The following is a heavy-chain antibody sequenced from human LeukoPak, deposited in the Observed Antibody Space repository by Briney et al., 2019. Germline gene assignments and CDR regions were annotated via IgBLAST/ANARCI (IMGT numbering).Heavy chain of an antibody. CDR2: ISAYNGNT. D-gene: IGHD3-22*01. CDR1: GYTFTSYG. Sequence: ASVKVSCKASGYTFTSYGISWVRQAPGQGLEWMGWISAYNGNTNYAQKLQGRVTMTTDTSTSTAYMELRSLRSDDTAVYYCTRDLSIFYSDTSGYFAFDIWGQGTMVTVSS. J-gene: IGHJ3*02. V-gene: IGHV1-18*04. CDR3: TRDLSIFYSDTSGYFAFDI.